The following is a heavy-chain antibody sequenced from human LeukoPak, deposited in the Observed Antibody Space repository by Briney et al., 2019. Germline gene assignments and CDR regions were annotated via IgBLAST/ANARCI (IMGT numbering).Heavy chain of an antibody. V-gene: IGHV3-21*01. CDR2: ISSSSYI. Sequence: GGSLRLSCAASGFTFSSYSMNLVRQAPGKGLEWASSISSSSYIYYADPVKGRFTISRDNAKNSLYLQMNSLRAEHTAVYYCARFGPPMVVPAAIPYYYYYGMDVWGKGTTVTVSS. CDR3: ARFGPPMVVPAAIPYYYYYGMDV. D-gene: IGHD2-2*01. CDR1: GFTFSSYS. J-gene: IGHJ6*04.